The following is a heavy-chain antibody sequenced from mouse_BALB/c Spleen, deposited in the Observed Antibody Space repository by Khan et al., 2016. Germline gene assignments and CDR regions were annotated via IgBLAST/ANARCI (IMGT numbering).Heavy chain of an antibody. V-gene: IGHV1S81*02. Sequence: QVQLQQPGAELVKPGASVKLSCKASGYTFTSYWRHWVKERPGQGLEWLGEINPSNGRTNYNGKFKGKATLTVDMSSSTAYMQLSSLTSEDSAVYYCAKVAYGSSYTADYWGQGTTLTVSS. CDR1: GYTFTSYW. D-gene: IGHD1-1*01. CDR2: INPSNGRT. CDR3: AKVAYGSSYTADY. J-gene: IGHJ2*01.